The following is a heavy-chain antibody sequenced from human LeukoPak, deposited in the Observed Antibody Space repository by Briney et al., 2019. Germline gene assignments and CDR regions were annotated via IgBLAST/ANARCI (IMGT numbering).Heavy chain of an antibody. CDR3: ARERYSSSWYPAD. J-gene: IGHJ4*02. Sequence: SETLSLTCTVSGGSISSGDYYWSWIRQPPGKGLERIGYIYYSGSTYYNPSLKSRVTISVDTSKNQFSLKLSSVTAADTAVYYCARERYSSSWYPADWGQGTLVTVSS. CDR1: GGSISSGDYY. CDR2: IYYSGST. D-gene: IGHD6-13*01. V-gene: IGHV4-30-4*01.